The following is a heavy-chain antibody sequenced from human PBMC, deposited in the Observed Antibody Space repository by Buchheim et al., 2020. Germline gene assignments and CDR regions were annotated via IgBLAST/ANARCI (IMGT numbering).Heavy chain of an antibody. J-gene: IGHJ5*02. CDR1: GFTFSSYW. CDR3: ARAEIIAARRLLFDP. CDR2: IKQDGSEK. D-gene: IGHD6-6*01. Sequence: EVQLVESGGGLVQPGGSLRLSCAVSGFTFSSYWMSWVRQAPGKGLEWVANIKQDGSEKYYVDSVKGRFTISRDNAKHSLYLQMNSLRAEDTGVYYCARAEIIAARRLLFDPWGQG. V-gene: IGHV3-7*01.